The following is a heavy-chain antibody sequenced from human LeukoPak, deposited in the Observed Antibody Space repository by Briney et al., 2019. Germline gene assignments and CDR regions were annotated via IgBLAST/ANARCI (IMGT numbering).Heavy chain of an antibody. Sequence: PSETLSLTCTVSGGSIGSGDYYWSWIRQPPGKGLERIGYIYYSGSTYYNPSLKSRVTISVDTSKNQFSLKLSSVTAADTAVYYCARAKRGGSGRFDYWGQGTLVTVSS. V-gene: IGHV4-30-4*01. CDR2: IYYSGST. D-gene: IGHD2-15*01. J-gene: IGHJ4*02. CDR1: GGSIGSGDYY. CDR3: ARAKRGGSGRFDY.